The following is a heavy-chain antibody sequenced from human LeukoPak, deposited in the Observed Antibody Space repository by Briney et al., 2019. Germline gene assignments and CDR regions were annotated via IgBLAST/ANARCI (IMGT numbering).Heavy chain of an antibody. V-gene: IGHV1-69*05. J-gene: IGHJ4*02. D-gene: IGHD5-18*01. CDR3: TRGVNSQGTAMVLFDS. CDR2: IIPIFGTA. CDR1: GGTFSSYA. Sequence: GASVKVSCKASGGTFSSYAISWVRQAPGQGLEWMGGIIPIFGTANYAQKFQGRVTMTRDTSMSTAFMELNSLTSEDTAVYYCTRGVNSQGTAMVLFDSWGQGSLVTVSA.